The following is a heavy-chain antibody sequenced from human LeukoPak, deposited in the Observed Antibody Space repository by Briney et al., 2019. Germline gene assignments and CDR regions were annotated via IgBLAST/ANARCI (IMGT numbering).Heavy chain of an antibody. CDR3: AKEIYFFEQ. CDR2: VHYGGST. J-gene: IGHJ4*02. CDR1: GGSIRSNNYF. V-gene: IGHV4-39*07. Sequence: WETLSLTCTVSGGSIRSNNYFWAWIRQPPGKGLEWIGSVHYGGSTYYNPSLASRATITLDSSKKQVSLKMTSVTATDTAVYYCAKEIYFFEQRGQGTLVTVSS. D-gene: IGHD1/OR15-1a*01.